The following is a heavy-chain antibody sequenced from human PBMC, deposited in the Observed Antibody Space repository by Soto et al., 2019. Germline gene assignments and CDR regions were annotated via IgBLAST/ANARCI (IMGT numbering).Heavy chain of an antibody. CDR1: GFTFSSYA. D-gene: IGHD3-22*01. J-gene: IGHJ5*02. CDR2: TSGSGGST. Sequence: EVQLLESGGGLVQPGGSLRLSCAASGFTFSSYAMSWVRQAPGKGLEWVSATSGSGGSTYYADSVKGRFTISRDNSKNTLYLQMNSLRAEDTAVYYCAKGLVPYDSSGYSWFDPWGQGTLVTVSS. CDR3: AKGLVPYDSSGYSWFDP. V-gene: IGHV3-23*01.